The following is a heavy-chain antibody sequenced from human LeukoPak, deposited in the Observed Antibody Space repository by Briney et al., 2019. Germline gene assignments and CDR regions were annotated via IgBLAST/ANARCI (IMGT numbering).Heavy chain of an antibody. CDR2: IYYSGST. CDR3: TFAVAGTSPGSFDY. V-gene: IGHV4-39*07. CDR1: GGSISSYY. J-gene: IGHJ4*02. D-gene: IGHD6-19*01. Sequence: NPSETLSLTCTVSGGSISSYYWGWIRQPPGKGLEWIGSIYYSGSTYYNPSLKSRVTISVDTSKNQFSLKLSSVTAADTAVYYCTFAVAGTSPGSFDYWGQGTLVTVSS.